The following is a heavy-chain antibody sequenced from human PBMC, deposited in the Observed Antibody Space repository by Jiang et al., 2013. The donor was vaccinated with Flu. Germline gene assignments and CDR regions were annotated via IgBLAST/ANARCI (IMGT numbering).Heavy chain of an antibody. CDR2: STLTVVA. CDR3: ARERIAAAGGVYGMGR. Sequence: VQLVESGAEVKKPGASVKVSCKASGYTFTGYYMHWVRQAPPGRRALRWSGSGSTLTVVAQTMHRSFRAWVTMTRDTSISTAYMELSRLRSDDTAVYYCARERIAAAGGVYGMGRLGAKGDPRSPSPQ. J-gene: IGHJ6*01. CDR1: GYTFTGYY. D-gene: IGHD6-13*01. V-gene: IGHV1-2*04.